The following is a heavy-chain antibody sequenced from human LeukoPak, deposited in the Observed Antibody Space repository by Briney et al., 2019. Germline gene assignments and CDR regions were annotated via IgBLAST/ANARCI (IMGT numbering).Heavy chain of an antibody. CDR1: GFTFDDYA. CDR3: AKDMYDLSRSAMGGYYYYGMDV. CDR2: FSWNSGSI. D-gene: IGHD2-2*01. J-gene: IGHJ6*02. Sequence: GRSLRLSCAASGFTFDDYAMHWVRQAPGKGLEWVSGFSWNSGSIGYADSVKGRFTISRDNAKNSLYLQMNSLRAEDTALYYCAKDMYDLSRSAMGGYYYYGMDVWGQGTTVTVSS. V-gene: IGHV3-9*01.